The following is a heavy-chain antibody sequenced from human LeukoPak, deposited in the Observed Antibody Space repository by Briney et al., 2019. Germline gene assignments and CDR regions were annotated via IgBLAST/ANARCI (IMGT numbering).Heavy chain of an antibody. V-gene: IGHV3-13*04. D-gene: IGHD1-14*01. Sequence: PGGSLRLSCAASGFTFSSYDMHWVRQVTGKGLEWVSAIDAAGDTYYPGSVKGRFTISRENAKNSLYLQMNSLTAGDTAVYYCARGGKPAVFDIWGQGTMVTVSS. CDR2: IDAAGDT. CDR3: ARGGKPAVFDI. J-gene: IGHJ3*02. CDR1: GFTFSSYD.